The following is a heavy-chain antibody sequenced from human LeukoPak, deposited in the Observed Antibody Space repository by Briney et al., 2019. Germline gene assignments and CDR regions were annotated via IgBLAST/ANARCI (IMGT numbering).Heavy chain of an antibody. D-gene: IGHD4-17*01. CDR2: IYNSERT. V-gene: IGHV4-4*07. CDR1: GGSISIYY. CDR3: GRDHLATVTTSVYYYYGMDV. Sequence: PSETLSLTCTVSGGSISIYYWSWIRQPAGKGLEWIGRIYNSERTNYNPSLKTRLTMSVDTSKNQFSLELSSVTAAHTSVYFCGRDHLATVTTSVYYYYGMDVWGKGTTVTVSS. J-gene: IGHJ6*04.